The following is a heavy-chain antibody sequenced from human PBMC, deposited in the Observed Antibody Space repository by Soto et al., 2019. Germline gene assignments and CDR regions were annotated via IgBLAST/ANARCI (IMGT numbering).Heavy chain of an antibody. CDR3: ARDPTGSSSWYLNWFDP. Sequence: QVQLVQSGAEVKKPGALVKVSCKASGYTFTSYGISWVRQAPGQGLEWMGWISAYNGNTNYAQKLQGRVTMTTDTSTSTAYMELRSLRSDDTAVYYCARDPTGSSSWYLNWFDPWGQGTLVTVSS. CDR2: ISAYNGNT. D-gene: IGHD6-13*01. CDR1: GYTFTSYG. V-gene: IGHV1-18*04. J-gene: IGHJ5*02.